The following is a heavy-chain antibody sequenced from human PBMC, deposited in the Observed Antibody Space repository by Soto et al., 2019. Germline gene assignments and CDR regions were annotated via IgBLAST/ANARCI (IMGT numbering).Heavy chain of an antibody. CDR2: INHSGST. Sequence: PSETLSLTCAVYGGSFSGYYWSWIRQPPGKGLEWIGEINHSGSTNYNPSLKSRVTISVDTSKNQFSLKLSPVTAADTAVYYCARGVKGSNVDIVATIPADYYDSSGYGYYFDYWGQGTLVTVSS. D-gene: IGHD3-22*01. J-gene: IGHJ4*02. CDR1: GGSFSGYY. V-gene: IGHV4-34*01. CDR3: ARGVKGSNVDIVATIPADYYDSSGYGYYFDY.